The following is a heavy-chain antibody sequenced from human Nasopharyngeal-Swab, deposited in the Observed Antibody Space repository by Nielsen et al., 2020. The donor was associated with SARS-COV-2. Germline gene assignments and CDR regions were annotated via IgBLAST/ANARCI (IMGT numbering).Heavy chain of an antibody. CDR2: INHSGST. V-gene: IGHV4-34*01. Sequence: WIRQPPGKGLEWIGEINHSGSTNYNPSLKSRVTISVDTSKNQFSLKLSSVTAADTAVYYCARGRRVATIFHDWAPYYMDVWGKGTTVTVSS. CDR3: ARGRRVATIFHDWAPYYMDV. D-gene: IGHD5-12*01. J-gene: IGHJ6*03.